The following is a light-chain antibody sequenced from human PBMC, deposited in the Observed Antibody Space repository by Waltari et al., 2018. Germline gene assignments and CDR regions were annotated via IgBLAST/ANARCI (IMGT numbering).Light chain of an antibody. Sequence: EVVMTQSPDTLSVSPGERVTLSCRASQRVTTNLAWYQQKPGQAPSLLIYGAATRATGFPARFSGSGSGTEFTLTISSLQSEDLAVYYCQQYNNWPPCTFGQGTKLEIK. V-gene: IGKV3-15*01. CDR1: QRVTTN. CDR3: QQYNNWPPCT. CDR2: GAA. J-gene: IGKJ2*02.